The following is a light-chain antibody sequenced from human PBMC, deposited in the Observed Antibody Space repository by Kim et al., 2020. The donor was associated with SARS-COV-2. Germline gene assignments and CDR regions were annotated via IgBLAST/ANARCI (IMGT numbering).Light chain of an antibody. J-gene: IGKJ1*01. CDR2: GAS. CDR1: QSVSSSY. V-gene: IGKV3-20*01. Sequence: LSPGERATLSCRASQSVSSSYLAWYQQKPGQAPRLLIYGASSRATGIPDRFSGSGSGTDFTLTISRLEPEYFAVYYCQQYGSSRTFGQGTKVEIK. CDR3: QQYGSSRT.